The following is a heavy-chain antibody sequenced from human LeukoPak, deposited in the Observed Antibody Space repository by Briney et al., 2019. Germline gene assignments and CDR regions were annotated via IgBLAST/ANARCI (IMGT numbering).Heavy chain of an antibody. Sequence: GGSLRLSCAASGFMFSTYEMNWVRQAPGKGLEWLSYISYNGRSIYYADSVKGRFTISRDNSKNTLYLQMNSLRAEDTAIYFCAKEIGYCSSTSCYRWFDPWGQGTLVTVSS. CDR1: GFMFSTYE. CDR3: AKEIGYCSSTSCYRWFDP. CDR2: ISYNGRSI. J-gene: IGHJ5*02. D-gene: IGHD2-2*01. V-gene: IGHV3-48*03.